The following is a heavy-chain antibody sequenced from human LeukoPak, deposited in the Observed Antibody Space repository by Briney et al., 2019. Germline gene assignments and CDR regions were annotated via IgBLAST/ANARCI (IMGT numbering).Heavy chain of an antibody. V-gene: IGHV1-69*13. Sequence: ASVKVSCKASGGTFSSYAISWVRQAPGQGLEWMGGIIPIFGTANYAQKFQGRVTITADESTSTAYMELSSLRSEDTAVYYCARLGITGTMNDYWGQGTLVTVSS. D-gene: IGHD1-7*01. CDR3: ARLGITGTMNDY. CDR2: IIPIFGTA. J-gene: IGHJ4*02. CDR1: GGTFSSYA.